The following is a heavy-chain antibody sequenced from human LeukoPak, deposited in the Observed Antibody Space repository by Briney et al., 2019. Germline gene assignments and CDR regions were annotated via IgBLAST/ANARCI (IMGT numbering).Heavy chain of an antibody. Sequence: ASVKVSCKASGYTFTSYGISWVRQAPGQGLEWMGWNSAYNGNTNYAQKLQGRVTMTTDTSTSTAYMELRSLRSDDTAVYYCARDPPGWYYFDYWGQGTLVTVSS. CDR3: ARDPPGWYYFDY. J-gene: IGHJ4*02. D-gene: IGHD6-19*01. V-gene: IGHV1-18*01. CDR1: GYTFTSYG. CDR2: NSAYNGNT.